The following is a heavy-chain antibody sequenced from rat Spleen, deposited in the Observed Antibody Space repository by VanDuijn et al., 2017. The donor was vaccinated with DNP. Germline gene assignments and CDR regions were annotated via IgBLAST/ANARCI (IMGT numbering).Heavy chain of an antibody. D-gene: IGHD1-11*01. Sequence: EVKLVESGGGLMQPGRSLKLSCAASGFNFNDYWMGWVRQAPGKGLEWIGEINKDSSTINYNPSLKDKFTVSRDNVQNTLYLQMSKLGSEYTAIYYCASGPNYGAYSDYFNYWGQGVMVTVSS. J-gene: IGHJ2*01. CDR3: ASGPNYGAYSDYFNY. V-gene: IGHV4-2*01. CDR2: INKDSSTI. CDR1: GFNFNDYW.